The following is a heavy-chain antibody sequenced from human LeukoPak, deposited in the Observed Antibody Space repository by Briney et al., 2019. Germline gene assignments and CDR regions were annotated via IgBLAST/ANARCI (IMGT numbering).Heavy chain of an antibody. CDR1: GYTFTSYY. Sequence: ASVKVSCKASGYTFTSYYMHWVRQAPGQGLEWMGIINPSGGSTSYAQKFQGRVTMTRDTSTSTVYMELSSVTAADTAVYYCARDGDSSSYAFDIWGQGTMVTVSS. V-gene: IGHV1-46*01. J-gene: IGHJ3*02. CDR3: ARDGDSSSYAFDI. D-gene: IGHD6-6*01. CDR2: INPSGGST.